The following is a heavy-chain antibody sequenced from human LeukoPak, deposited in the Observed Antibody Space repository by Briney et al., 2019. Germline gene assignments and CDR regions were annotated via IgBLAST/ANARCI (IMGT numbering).Heavy chain of an antibody. CDR2: IYYSGST. V-gene: IGHV4-59*01. J-gene: IGHJ6*03. Sequence: SETLSLTCTVSGGSISSYYWSWIRQPPGKGLEWIGYIYYSGSTNYNPSLKSRVTISVDTSKNQFSLKLSSVTAADTAVYYCARVPTFFGVVTSLYYMDVWGKGTTVTVSS. CDR3: ARVPTFFGVVTSLYYMDV. D-gene: IGHD3-3*01. CDR1: GGSISSYY.